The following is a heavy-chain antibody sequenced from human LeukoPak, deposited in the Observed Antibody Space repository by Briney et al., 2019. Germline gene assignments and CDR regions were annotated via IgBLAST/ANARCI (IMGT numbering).Heavy chain of an antibody. J-gene: IGHJ3*02. V-gene: IGHV4-39*01. Sequence: SETLSLTCTVSGGSISSSSYYWGWIRQPPGKGLEWIGSIYYSGSTYYNPSLKSRVTISVDTSKNQFSLKLSSVTAADTAVYYYASGYDFWSGYPGAFDIWGQGTMVTVSS. D-gene: IGHD3-3*01. CDR1: GGSISSSSYY. CDR2: IYYSGST. CDR3: ASGYDFWSGYPGAFDI.